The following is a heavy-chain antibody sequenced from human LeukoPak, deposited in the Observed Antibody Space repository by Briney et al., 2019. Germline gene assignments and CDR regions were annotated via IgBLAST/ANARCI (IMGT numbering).Heavy chain of an antibody. J-gene: IGHJ4*02. D-gene: IGHD3-9*01. CDR3: AKGATPRLRFFDWFAAPDY. CDR2: IYSGGST. Sequence: PGGSLRLSCAASGFTVSSNYMSWVRQAPGKGLEWVSVIYSGGSTYYADSVKGRFTISRDNSKNTLYLQMNSLSAEDTAVYYCAKGATPRLRFFDWFAAPDYWGQGTLVTVSS. V-gene: IGHV3-53*01. CDR1: GFTVSSNY.